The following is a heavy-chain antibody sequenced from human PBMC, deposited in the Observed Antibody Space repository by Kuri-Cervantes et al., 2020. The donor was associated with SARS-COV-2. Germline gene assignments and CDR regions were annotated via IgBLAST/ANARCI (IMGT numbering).Heavy chain of an antibody. CDR1: GGSISSGGYY. D-gene: IGHD2-8*01. V-gene: IGHV4-30-2*01. J-gene: IGHJ4*02. Sequence: VSGGSISSGGYYWSWIRQPPGKGLEWIGYIYHSGSTYYNPSLKSRVTISVDRSKNQFSLKLSSVTAADTALYYCARDSYCINGVCLLGYWGQGTLVTVSS. CDR3: ARDSYCINGVCLLGY. CDR2: IYHSGST.